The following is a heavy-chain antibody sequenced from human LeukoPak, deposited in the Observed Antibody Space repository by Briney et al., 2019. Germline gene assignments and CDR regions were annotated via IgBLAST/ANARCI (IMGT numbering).Heavy chain of an antibody. D-gene: IGHD1-1*01. V-gene: IGHV4-30-2*02. J-gene: IGHJ4*02. CDR3: ASLGLTGTNT. CDR2: IYHSGST. Sequence: PSETLSLTCAVSGGSISSGGYSWSWIRQPPGKGLEWIGYIYHSGSTNCNPSLKSRVTISVDTSKNQFSLKLSSVTAADTAVYYCASLGLTGTNTWGQGTLVTVSS. CDR1: GGSISSGGYS.